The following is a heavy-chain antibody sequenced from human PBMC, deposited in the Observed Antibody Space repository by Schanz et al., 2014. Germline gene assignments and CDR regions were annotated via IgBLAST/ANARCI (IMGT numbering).Heavy chain of an antibody. CDR2: IYSDGRT. V-gene: IGHV3-53*01. CDR1: GFTVSSNY. Sequence: EVQLVESGGGLIQPGGSLRLSCVASGFTVSSNYMSWVRQAPGKGLEWVSVIYSDGRTYYGDSVKGRFTISRDNSKNTLYLQMNSLRDEDTAMYYCAKRCSSTSXXXXXXXXWXQGTMVTVSS. J-gene: IGHJ3*01. D-gene: IGHD2-2*01. CDR3: AKRCSSTSXXXXXXXX.